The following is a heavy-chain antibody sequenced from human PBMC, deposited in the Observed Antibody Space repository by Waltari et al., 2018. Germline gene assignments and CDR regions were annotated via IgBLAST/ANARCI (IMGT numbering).Heavy chain of an antibody. D-gene: IGHD6-19*01. CDR2: ISQIATNT. CDR3: AGSVRAGADAFDV. J-gene: IGHJ3*01. Sequence: EEQLVESGGGLVQPGGSLRLSCVASGFPFSAFPLSWVRQAPGKGLEWVSGISQIATNTAYADSVKGRFTVSRDNSKNTVYLQMNRLADDDTAIYFCAGSVRAGADAFDVWGQGTVVTVSS. V-gene: IGHV3-23*04. CDR1: GFPFSAFP.